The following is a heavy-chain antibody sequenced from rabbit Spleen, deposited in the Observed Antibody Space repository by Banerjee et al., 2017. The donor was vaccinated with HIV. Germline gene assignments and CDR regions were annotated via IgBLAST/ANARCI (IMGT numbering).Heavy chain of an antibody. Sequence: QEQLEESGGGLVQPEGSLTLTCKASGFDFGSNAMCWVRQAPGKGPEWIACIVNGDGSTYYASWVNGRFTISRSTSLATVTLQVTSLTAADTATYFCARDSGSSFSSYGMDLWGPGTLVTVS. D-gene: IGHD8-1*01. CDR3: ARDSGSSFSSYGMDL. J-gene: IGHJ6*01. CDR2: IVNGDGST. V-gene: IGHV1S47*01. CDR1: GFDFGSNA.